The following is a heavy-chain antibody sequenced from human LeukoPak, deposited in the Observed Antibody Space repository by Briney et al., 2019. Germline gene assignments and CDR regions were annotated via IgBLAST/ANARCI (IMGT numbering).Heavy chain of an antibody. CDR3: ARDRGGEFDY. CDR2: ISYDGSNK. V-gene: IGHV3-30*04. Sequence: GGSLRLSCAASGFTFSSYAMHWVRQAPGKGLEWVAVISYDGSNKYYADSVKGRFTISRDNSKNTLYLQMNSLRAEDTAVYYCARDRGGEFDYWGQGTLVTVSS. CDR1: GFTFSSYA. D-gene: IGHD2-15*01. J-gene: IGHJ4*02.